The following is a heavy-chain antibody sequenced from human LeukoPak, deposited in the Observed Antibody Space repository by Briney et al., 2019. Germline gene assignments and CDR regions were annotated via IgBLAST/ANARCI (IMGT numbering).Heavy chain of an antibody. CDR2: ISGYNGNT. CDR1: GYTFTSYG. D-gene: IGHD5-24*01. J-gene: IGHJ4*02. CDR3: ASIYPRWNY. V-gene: IGHV1-18*01. Sequence: ASVKVSCKTSGYTFTSYGISWVRQAPGQGLEWMGWISGYNGNTNYAPMLQGRVTLTTDKSTSTAYMELRSLRSDDTAVYYCASIYPRWNYWGQGTLVTVSS.